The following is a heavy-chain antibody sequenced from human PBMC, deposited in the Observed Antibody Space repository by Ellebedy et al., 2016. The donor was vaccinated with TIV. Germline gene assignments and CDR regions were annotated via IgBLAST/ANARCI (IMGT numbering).Heavy chain of an antibody. CDR1: GVSISSSNW. CDR3: ARVLGGCSGSSCYLDP. Sequence: MPSETLSLTCAVSGVSISSSNWWHWVRQPPGKGLEWIGEVIHSGSINYHPSLKSRVTISVGKSKNQFSLNLNSVTAADTAIYYCARVLGGCSGSSCYLDPWGQGTLVTVSS. CDR2: VIHSGSI. V-gene: IGHV4-4*02. J-gene: IGHJ5*02. D-gene: IGHD2-2*01.